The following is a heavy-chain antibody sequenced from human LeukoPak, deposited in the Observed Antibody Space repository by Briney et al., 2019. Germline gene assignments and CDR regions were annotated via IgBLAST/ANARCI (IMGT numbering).Heavy chain of an antibody. CDR1: GGSISSGGYY. CDR3: ARDFAGTTGSFPDYYYYMDV. J-gene: IGHJ6*03. V-gene: IGHV4-61*02. CDR2: IYTSGST. Sequence: SSETLSLTCTVSGGSISSGGYYWSWIRQPAGKGLEWIGRIYTSGSTNYNPSLKSRVTISVDPSKNQFSLKQSSVTAADTAVYYCARDFAGTTGSFPDYYYYMDVWGKGTTVTVSS. D-gene: IGHD1-1*01.